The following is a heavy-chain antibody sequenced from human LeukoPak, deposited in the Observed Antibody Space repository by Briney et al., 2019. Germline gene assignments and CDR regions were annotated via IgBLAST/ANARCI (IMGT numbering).Heavy chain of an antibody. J-gene: IGHJ5*02. CDR1: GGSISSSSYY. CDR2: IYYSGST. V-gene: IGHV4-39*07. D-gene: IGHD3-22*01. CDR3: ARMKCDSSGYYPHWFDP. Sequence: SETLSLTCTVSGGSISSSSYYWGWLRQPPGKGLEWIGSIYYSGSTYYNPSLKSRVTISVDTSKNQFSLKLSSVTAADTAVYYCARMKCDSSGYYPHWFDPWGQGTLVTVSS.